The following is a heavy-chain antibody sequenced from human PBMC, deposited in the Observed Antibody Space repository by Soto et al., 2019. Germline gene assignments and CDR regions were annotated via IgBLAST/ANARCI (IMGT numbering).Heavy chain of an antibody. CDR2: MNPNSGNT. CDR3: ARKYCDSTSCYWAFDI. D-gene: IGHD2-2*01. J-gene: IGHJ3*02. Sequence: ASVKVSCKASGYTFTSYDINWVRQATGQGLEWMGWMNPNSGNTGYAQKFQGRVTMTRNTSISTAYMELSSLRSEDTAVYYCARKYCDSTSCYWAFDIWGQGTMVTVSS. V-gene: IGHV1-8*01. CDR1: GYTFTSYD.